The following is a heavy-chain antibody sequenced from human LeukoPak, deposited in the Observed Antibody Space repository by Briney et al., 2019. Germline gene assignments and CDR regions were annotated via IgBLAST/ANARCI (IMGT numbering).Heavy chain of an antibody. J-gene: IGHJ4*02. Sequence: GGSLRLSCAASGFTFSTYSMNWVRQAPGKGLEWVSGISGSAGSTYYADSVKGRFTISRDNSKNTLYLQMNSLRAEDTAVYYCAKDRRQWPTDFDYWGQGALVTVSS. CDR1: GFTFSTYS. CDR2: ISGSAGST. D-gene: IGHD6-19*01. V-gene: IGHV3-23*01. CDR3: AKDRRQWPTDFDY.